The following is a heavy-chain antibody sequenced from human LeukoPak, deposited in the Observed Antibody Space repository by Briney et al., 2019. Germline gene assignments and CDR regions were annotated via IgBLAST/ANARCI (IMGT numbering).Heavy chain of an antibody. D-gene: IGHD2-2*01. CDR3: AKDDQLQDYFDY. J-gene: IGHJ4*02. CDR2: ISSNGGST. V-gene: IGHV3-64*01. Sequence: GGSLRLSCAASGFTFSSYAMHWVRQAPGKGLEYVSAISSNGGSTYYANSVKGRFTISRDNSKNTLYLQMGSLRAEDMAVYYCAKDDQLQDYFDYWGQGTLVTVSS. CDR1: GFTFSSYA.